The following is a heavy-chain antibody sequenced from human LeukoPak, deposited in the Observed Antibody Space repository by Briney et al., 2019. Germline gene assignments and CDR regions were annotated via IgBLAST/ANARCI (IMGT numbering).Heavy chain of an antibody. CDR1: GFTFGDYG. CDR3: AKAPPYKKYFDY. V-gene: IGHV3-74*01. J-gene: IGHJ4*02. CDR2: ITNDGSST. D-gene: IGHD1-1*01. Sequence: GGPLRLSCSPSGFTFGDYGVSWFRQAPGKGLVWVSRITNDGSSTTYADSVKGRFTISRDNSKNTLYLQMNSLRAEDTAVYYCAKAPPYKKYFDYWGQGTLVTVSS.